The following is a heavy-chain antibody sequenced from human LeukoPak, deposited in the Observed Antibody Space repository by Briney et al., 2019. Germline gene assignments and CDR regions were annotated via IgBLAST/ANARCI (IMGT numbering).Heavy chain of an antibody. Sequence: GASVKVSCKASGYTFTGYYMHWVRQAPGQELEWMGWINPNSGGTNYAQKFQGRVAMTRDTSISTAYMELSRLRSDDTAVYYCARLGTAMDPGGYWGQGTLVTVSS. D-gene: IGHD5-18*01. CDR1: GYTFTGYY. CDR3: ARLGTAMDPGGY. J-gene: IGHJ4*02. V-gene: IGHV1-2*02. CDR2: INPNSGGT.